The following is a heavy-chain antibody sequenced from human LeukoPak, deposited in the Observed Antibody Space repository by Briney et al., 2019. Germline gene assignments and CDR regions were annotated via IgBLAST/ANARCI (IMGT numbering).Heavy chain of an antibody. D-gene: IGHD3-3*01. Sequence: PGGSLRLSCAASGFTFNSYSMNWVRQAPGKGLEWVANIKQDGSEKYYVDSVKGRFTISRDNAKNSLYLQMNSLRAEDTAVYYCARVPGYYDFWSGYYTGGYYYYYMDVWGKGTTVTVSS. CDR3: ARVPGYYDFWSGYYTGGYYYYYMDV. CDR2: IKQDGSEK. V-gene: IGHV3-7*01. CDR1: GFTFNSYS. J-gene: IGHJ6*03.